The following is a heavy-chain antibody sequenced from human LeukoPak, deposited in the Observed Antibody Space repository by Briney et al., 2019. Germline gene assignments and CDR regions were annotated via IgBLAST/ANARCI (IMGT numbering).Heavy chain of an antibody. J-gene: IGHJ6*02. D-gene: IGHD3-10*01. Sequence: GGSLRLSCAASGFTFSSYAMSWVRQAPGKGLEWVAVISYDGSNKYYADSVKGRFTISRDNSKNTLYLQMNSLRSEDTAVYYCARAGHYYGSGSYIYYYYGMDVWGQGTTVTVSS. CDR3: ARAGHYYGSGSYIYYYYGMDV. CDR2: ISYDGSNK. V-gene: IGHV3-30-3*01. CDR1: GFTFSSYA.